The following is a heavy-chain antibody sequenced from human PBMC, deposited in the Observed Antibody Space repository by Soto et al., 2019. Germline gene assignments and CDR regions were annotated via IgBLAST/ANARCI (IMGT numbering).Heavy chain of an antibody. J-gene: IGHJ4*02. CDR2: INPSGGST. CDR3: ARETRLGELSLDY. CDR1: GYTFTSYY. D-gene: IGHD3-16*02. V-gene: IGHV1-46*01. Sequence: QVQLVQSGAEVKKPGASVKVSCKASGYTFTSYYMHWVRQAPGQGLEWMGIINPSGGSTSYAQKFQGSVTMNRDTSTSTVYMELSSLRSEDTAVYYCARETRLGELSLDYWGQGTLVTVSS.